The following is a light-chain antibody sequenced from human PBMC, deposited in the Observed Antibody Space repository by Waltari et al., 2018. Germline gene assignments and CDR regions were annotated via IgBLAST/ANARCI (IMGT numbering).Light chain of an antibody. V-gene: IGLV4-69*01. CDR1: SGHSSYA. CDR3: QTWDTGTHVV. CDR2: VSSAGSH. J-gene: IGLJ2*01. Sequence: QVVLPQSPSASASLGASVKLTCTLRSGHSSYAIAWHQQQPEKGPRYLMKVSSAGSHQKGDGIPDRFSGSSSGTERYLTISSVQSEDEADYYCQTWDTGTHVVFGGGTKLTVL.